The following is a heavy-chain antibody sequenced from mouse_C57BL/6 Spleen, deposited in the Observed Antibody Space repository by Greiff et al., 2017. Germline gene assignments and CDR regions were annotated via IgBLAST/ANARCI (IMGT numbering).Heavy chain of an antibody. CDR3: ARRGFITTVVPFGY. D-gene: IGHD1-1*01. V-gene: IGHV1-50*01. Sequence: QVQLQQPGAELVKPGASVKLSCKASGYTFTSYWMQWVKQRPGQGLEWIGEIDPSDSYTNYNQKFKGKATLTVDTSSSTAYMQLSSLTSEDSAVYYCARRGFITTVVPFGYWGQGTTLTVSS. CDR2: IDPSDSYT. CDR1: GYTFTSYW. J-gene: IGHJ2*01.